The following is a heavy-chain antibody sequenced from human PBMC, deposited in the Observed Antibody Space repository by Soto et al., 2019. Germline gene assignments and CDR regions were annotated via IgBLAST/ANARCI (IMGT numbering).Heavy chain of an antibody. CDR1: GFTFSSYA. CDR2: ISGSGGST. Sequence: EVQLLESGGGLVQPGGSLRLSCAASGFTFSSYAMSWVRQAPGKGLEWVSAISGSGGSTYYADSVKGRFTISRDDSKNTLYLQMNSLRGEDTAVYYCAKDHPCDFWSGLEDYFDYWGQGTLVTVSS. V-gene: IGHV3-23*01. CDR3: AKDHPCDFWSGLEDYFDY. J-gene: IGHJ4*02. D-gene: IGHD3-3*01.